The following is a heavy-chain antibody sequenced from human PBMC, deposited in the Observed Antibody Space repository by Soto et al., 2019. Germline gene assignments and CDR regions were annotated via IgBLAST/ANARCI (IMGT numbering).Heavy chain of an antibody. D-gene: IGHD2-15*01. Sequence: GGSLRLSCAASGFTFRSYWMHWVRQVPGKGLVWVSRIEDDGSSTSYGGSVKGRFTISRDNAKNTVYLQMSSLRAEDTAVYYCARGFGVVMLNWGQGTLVTVSS. J-gene: IGHJ4*02. CDR1: GFTFRSYW. V-gene: IGHV3-74*01. CDR2: IEDDGSST. CDR3: ARGFGVVMLN.